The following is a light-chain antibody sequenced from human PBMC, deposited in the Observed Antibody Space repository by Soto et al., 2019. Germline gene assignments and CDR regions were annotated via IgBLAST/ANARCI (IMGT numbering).Light chain of an antibody. Sequence: QSVLTQPPSASGTPGQRVTISCSGSSSNIGSNTVNWYQQLPVTAPKLLIYSNNQRPSGVPDRFSGSKSGTSASLAISGLQSEDEAEYYCAAWDDSLNGWVFGGGTKLTVL. V-gene: IGLV1-44*01. J-gene: IGLJ3*02. CDR1: SSNIGSNT. CDR2: SNN. CDR3: AAWDDSLNGWV.